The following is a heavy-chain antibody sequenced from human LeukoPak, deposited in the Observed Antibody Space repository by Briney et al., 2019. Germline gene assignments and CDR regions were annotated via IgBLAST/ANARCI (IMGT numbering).Heavy chain of an antibody. Sequence: GGSLRLSCVASGFPFSIYIMTWVRRAPGKGLEWISAITDSGATTYYADSVRGRFTISRDNAKNSLFLQMSSLRVEDTAVYYCARSSGYPYFDYWGQGTLVTVSS. CDR3: ARSSGYPYFDY. CDR1: GFPFSIYI. J-gene: IGHJ4*02. CDR2: ITDSGATT. V-gene: IGHV3-23*01. D-gene: IGHD3-22*01.